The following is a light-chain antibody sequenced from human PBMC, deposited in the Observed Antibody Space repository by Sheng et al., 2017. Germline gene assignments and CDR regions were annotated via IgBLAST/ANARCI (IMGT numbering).Light chain of an antibody. Sequence: IQLTQSPSSLSASVGDRVTITCQASQDIGNDLSWFQQKPGKAPKRLIYAASSLQSGVPSRFSASGSGTEFTLTISSLQSEDSAEYYCQQYDKWPLNFGGGTKVQIK. CDR1: QDIGND. J-gene: IGKJ4*01. V-gene: IGKV1-17*01. CDR2: AAS. CDR3: QQYDKWPLN.